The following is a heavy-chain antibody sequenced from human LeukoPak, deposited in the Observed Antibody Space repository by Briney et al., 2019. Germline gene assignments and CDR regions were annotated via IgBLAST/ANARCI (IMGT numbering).Heavy chain of an antibody. D-gene: IGHD3-10*01. J-gene: IGHJ4*02. Sequence: PGGSLRLSCAAPGFTFSSYGMHWVRQAPGKGLEWVAFIRYDGSNKYYADSVKGRFTISRDNSKNTLYLQMNSLRAEDTAVYYCASTSLGYGSGSYYNPSNYWGQGTLVTVSS. CDR3: ASTSLGYGSGSYYNPSNY. CDR1: GFTFSSYG. V-gene: IGHV3-30*02. CDR2: IRYDGSNK.